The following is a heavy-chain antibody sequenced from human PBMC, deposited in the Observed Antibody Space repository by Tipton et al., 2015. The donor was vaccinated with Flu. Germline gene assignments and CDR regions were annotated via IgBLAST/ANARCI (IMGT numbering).Heavy chain of an antibody. CDR3: ARDRYDILTGSFSWFDP. V-gene: IGHV4-61*02. J-gene: IGHJ5*02. CDR1: GGSISSGSYY. D-gene: IGHD3-9*01. CDR2: VYPSGST. Sequence: TLSLTCTVSGGSISSGSYYWTWIRQPAGKGLEWIGRVYPSGSTNYNPSLKSRVTISVDTSKNQFSLTLTSVTAADTAVYYCARDRYDILTGSFSWFDPWGQGTLVTVSS.